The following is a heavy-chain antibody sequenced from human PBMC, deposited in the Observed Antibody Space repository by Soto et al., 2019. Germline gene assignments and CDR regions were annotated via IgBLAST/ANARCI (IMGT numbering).Heavy chain of an antibody. D-gene: IGHD3-9*01. CDR2: ISGSGGST. Sequence: PGGSLRLSCAASGFTFSSYAMGWVRQAPGKGLEWVSAISGSGGSTYYADSVKGRFTISRDNSKNTLYLQMNSLRAEDTAVYYCAKGFDDIWQYSGYWGQGTLVTVSS. V-gene: IGHV3-23*01. CDR3: AKGFDDIWQYSGY. J-gene: IGHJ4*02. CDR1: GFTFSSYA.